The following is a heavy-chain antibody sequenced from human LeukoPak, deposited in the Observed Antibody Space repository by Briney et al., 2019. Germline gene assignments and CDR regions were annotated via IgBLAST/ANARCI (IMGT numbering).Heavy chain of an antibody. CDR2: INHSGST. D-gene: IGHD3-10*01. CDR1: GGSFSGYY. Sequence: PSETLSLTCAVYGGSFSGYYWSWIRQPPGKGLEWIGEINHSGSTNYNPSLKSRVTISVDTSKNQFSLKLSSVTAADTAVYYCARARPAFYYGSGSYYNRLEYWGQGTLVTVSS. J-gene: IGHJ4*02. V-gene: IGHV4-34*01. CDR3: ARARPAFYYGSGSYYNRLEY.